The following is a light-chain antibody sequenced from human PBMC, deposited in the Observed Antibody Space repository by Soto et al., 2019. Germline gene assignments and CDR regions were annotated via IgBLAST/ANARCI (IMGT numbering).Light chain of an antibody. CDR1: QGISTY. CDR2: AAS. V-gene: IGKV1-39*01. J-gene: IGKJ5*01. Sequence: DIQMTQSPSSLSASVGDRVTITCRASQGISTYLNWYQQKPGKAPKLLIYAASSLQSGVPSRFTGSGSGTDFTLTISSLQPEDFATYYCQQSYGTPITFGQGTRLEIK. CDR3: QQSYGTPIT.